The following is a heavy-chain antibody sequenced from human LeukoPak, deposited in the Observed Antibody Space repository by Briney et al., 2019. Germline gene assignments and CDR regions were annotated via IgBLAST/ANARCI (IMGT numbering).Heavy chain of an antibody. CDR2: TSSSDAGT. D-gene: IGHD5-24*01. CDR1: GFPLSSYA. Sequence: PGGSLRLSCAASGFPLSSYAMSWVRQAPGKGLEWVSATSSSDAGTYYADSVRGRFTISRDNSKNTLYLQMNSLRLEDAAVYFCAKGFSGYSHFDYWGQGTLVTVSS. J-gene: IGHJ4*02. CDR3: AKGFSGYSHFDY. V-gene: IGHV3-23*01.